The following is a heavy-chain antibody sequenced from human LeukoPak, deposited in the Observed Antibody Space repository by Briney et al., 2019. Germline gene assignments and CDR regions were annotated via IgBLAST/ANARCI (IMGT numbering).Heavy chain of an antibody. J-gene: IGHJ4*02. V-gene: IGHV4-59*08. CDR3: ARHKKLQYPSD. D-gene: IGHD4-4*01. CDR1: GGSISSYY. CDR2: IYYSGST. Sequence: SETPSLTCTVSGGSISSYYWSWIRQPPGKGLEWIGYIYYSGSTNYNPSLKSRVTISVDTSKNQFSLKLSSVTAADTAVYYCARHKKLQYPSDWGQGTLVTVSS.